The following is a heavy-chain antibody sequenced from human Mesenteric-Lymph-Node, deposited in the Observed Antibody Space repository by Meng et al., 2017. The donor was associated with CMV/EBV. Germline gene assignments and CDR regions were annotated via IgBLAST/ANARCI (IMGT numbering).Heavy chain of an antibody. CDR3: ARARYIAAAPDY. CDR2: ISSSSSYI. V-gene: IGHV3-21*01. CDR1: GFTFSSYS. Sequence: GESLKISCVASGFTFSSYSMNWVRQAPGKGLEWVSSISSSSSYIYYADSVKGRFTISRDNAKNSLYLQMNSLRAEDTAVYYCARARYIAAAPDYWGQGTLVTVSS. J-gene: IGHJ4*02. D-gene: IGHD6-13*01.